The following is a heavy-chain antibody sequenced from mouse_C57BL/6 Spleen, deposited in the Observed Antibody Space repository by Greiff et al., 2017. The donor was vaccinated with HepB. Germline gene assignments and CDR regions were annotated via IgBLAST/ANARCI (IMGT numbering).Heavy chain of an antibody. J-gene: IGHJ3*01. CDR2: ISYDGSN. D-gene: IGHD1-1*01. CDR3: ARDYYGSSRFAY. Sequence: EVQLQESGPGLVKPSQSLSLTCSVTGYSITSGYYWNWIRQFPGNKLEWMGYISYDGSNNYNPSLKNRISITRDTSKNQFFLKLNSVTTEDTATYYCARDYYGSSRFAYWGQGTLVTVSA. V-gene: IGHV3-6*01. CDR1: GYSITSGYY.